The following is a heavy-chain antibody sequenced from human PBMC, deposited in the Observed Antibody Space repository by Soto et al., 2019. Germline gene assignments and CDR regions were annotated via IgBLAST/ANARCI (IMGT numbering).Heavy chain of an antibody. V-gene: IGHV3-11*01. Sequence: SLRLSCSASVFTFSDYYMSWVRQAPGKGLEWGSYISSRGSTIYYADSVKGRFTISRDNAKNSLYLQMNSLRAEDTAVYYCARMYSYGSDYWGQGTLVTVSS. D-gene: IGHD5-18*01. CDR1: VFTFSDYY. CDR3: ARMYSYGSDY. CDR2: ISSRGSTI. J-gene: IGHJ4*02.